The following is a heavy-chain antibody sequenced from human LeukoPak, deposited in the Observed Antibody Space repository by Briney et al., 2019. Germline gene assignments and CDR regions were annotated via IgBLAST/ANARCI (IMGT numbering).Heavy chain of an antibody. V-gene: IGHV4-59*08. D-gene: IGHD3-22*01. CDR1: GGSISSYY. CDR2: IYYSGST. J-gene: IGHJ6*02. CDR3: ASSSVRYYCDSSGYSSYYYYGMDV. Sequence: SETLSLTCTVSGGSISSYYWSWIRQPPGKGLEWIGYIYYSGSTNYNPSLKSRVTISVDTSKNQFSLKLSSVTAADTAVYYCASSSVRYYCDSSGYSSYYYYGMDVWGQGSTVTVSS.